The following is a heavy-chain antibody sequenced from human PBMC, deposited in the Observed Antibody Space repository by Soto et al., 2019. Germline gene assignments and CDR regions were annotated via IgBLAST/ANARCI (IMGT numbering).Heavy chain of an antibody. D-gene: IGHD4-17*01. CDR3: ARGHNGDDDAFDI. J-gene: IGHJ3*02. CDR2: ISSSGSTI. CDR1: GFTFSDYY. V-gene: IGHV3-11*01. Sequence: GGSLRRSCAVSGFTFSDYYMSWFRQAPGKGLEWVSYISSSGSTIYYADSVKGRFTISRDNAKNSLYLQMNSLRAEDTAVYYCARGHNGDDDAFDIWGQGTMVTVSS.